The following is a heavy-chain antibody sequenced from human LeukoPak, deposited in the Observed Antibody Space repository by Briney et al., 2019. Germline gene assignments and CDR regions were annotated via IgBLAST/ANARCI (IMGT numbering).Heavy chain of an antibody. D-gene: IGHD1-26*01. Sequence: SETLSLTCTVSGGSISSSSSYWGWIRQPPGKGLEWIGSIYYSGSTYYNPSLKSRLTMSVDTSKNQFSLKMTSVTAADTAFYYCARDQGGTYMNWFDPWGQGTLVTVSS. CDR3: ARDQGGTYMNWFDP. CDR2: IYYSGST. J-gene: IGHJ5*02. CDR1: GGSISSSSSY. V-gene: IGHV4-39*07.